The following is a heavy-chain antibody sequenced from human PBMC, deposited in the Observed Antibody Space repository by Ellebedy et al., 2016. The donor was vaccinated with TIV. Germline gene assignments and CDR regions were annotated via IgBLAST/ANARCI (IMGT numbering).Heavy chain of an antibody. CDR2: VTHSGGT. CDR3: ARGIPQAWELLAT. Sequence: SETLFLTXAVYSGSFSGYFWTWIRQSPGKGLEWIGEVTHSGGTNYNPSLQSRVIISLDTSKGQFSLQLSSVTAADTAVYYCARGIPQAWELLATWGQGTLVTVSS. J-gene: IGHJ5*02. D-gene: IGHD1-26*01. CDR1: SGSFSGYF. V-gene: IGHV4-34*01.